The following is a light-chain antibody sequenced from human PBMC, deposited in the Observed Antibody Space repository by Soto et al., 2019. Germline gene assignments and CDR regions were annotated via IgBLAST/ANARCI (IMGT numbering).Light chain of an antibody. Sequence: QSALTQPASVSGSPGQSITISCTGTSSDVGGYNYVPWYQQHPGKAPKLMIYDVSNRPSGVSNRFSGSKSGNTASLTISGLQAEEEADYYCSSYTSSSIVYVFGTGTKVTVL. CDR1: SSDVGGYNY. CDR3: SSYTSSSIVYV. CDR2: DVS. J-gene: IGLJ1*01. V-gene: IGLV2-14*01.